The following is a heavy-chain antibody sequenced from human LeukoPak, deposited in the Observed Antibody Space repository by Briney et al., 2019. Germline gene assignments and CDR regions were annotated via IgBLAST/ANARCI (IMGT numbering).Heavy chain of an antibody. CDR2: INPSGGST. V-gene: IGHV1-46*01. D-gene: IGHD5-18*01. J-gene: IGHJ6*02. CDR1: GYTFTSYY. Sequence: ASVKVSCKASGYTFTSYYMHWVRQAPGQGLEWMGIINPSGGSTSYAQKFQGRVTMTRDTSTSTVYMELSSLRSEDTAVYYCARDLGAYSYGTISFFYYYYGMDVWGQGTTVTVSS. CDR3: ARDLGAYSYGTISFFYYYYGMDV.